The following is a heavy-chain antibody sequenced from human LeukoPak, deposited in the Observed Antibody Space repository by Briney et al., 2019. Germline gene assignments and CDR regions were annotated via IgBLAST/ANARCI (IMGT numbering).Heavy chain of an antibody. Sequence: SETLSLTCAVYGGSFSGYYWSWIRQPPGKGLEWIGEINHSGSTNYNPSLKSRVTISVDTSKNQFSLKLSSVTAADTAVYYCARGLRNIAVAGRLFDYWGQGTLVTVSS. J-gene: IGHJ4*02. D-gene: IGHD6-19*01. CDR3: ARGLRNIAVAGRLFDY. V-gene: IGHV4-34*01. CDR1: GGSFSGYY. CDR2: INHSGST.